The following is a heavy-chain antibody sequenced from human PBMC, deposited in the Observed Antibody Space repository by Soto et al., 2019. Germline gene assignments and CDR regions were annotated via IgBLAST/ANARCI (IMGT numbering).Heavy chain of an antibody. J-gene: IGHJ3*02. CDR3: ARHSHRGSRAFDI. CDR1: GYSFTSYW. Sequence: GESLKISCKGSGYSFTSYWIGWVRQMPGKVLEWMGIIYPGDSDTRYSPSFQGQVTISADKSISTAYLQWSSLKASDTAMYYCARHSHRGSRAFDIWGQGTMVTVSS. CDR2: IYPGDSDT. V-gene: IGHV5-51*01.